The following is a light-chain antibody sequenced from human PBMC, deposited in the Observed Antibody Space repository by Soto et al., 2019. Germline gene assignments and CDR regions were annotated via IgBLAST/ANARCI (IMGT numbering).Light chain of an antibody. CDR1: QSISSY. Sequence: EIVVTQSPATLSVSPGERATLSCRASQSISSYLAWYQQKPGQAPRLLIYGASTRATGIPARFSGSGSGTEFTLTISRLQSEDFAVYYCQQYSNWPPLTFGGGTKVEIK. J-gene: IGKJ4*01. CDR3: QQYSNWPPLT. CDR2: GAS. V-gene: IGKV3-15*01.